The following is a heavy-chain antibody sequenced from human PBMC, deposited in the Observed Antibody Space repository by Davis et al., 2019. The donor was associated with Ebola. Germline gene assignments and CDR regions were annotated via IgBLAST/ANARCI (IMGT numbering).Heavy chain of an antibody. CDR2: IKQDESEK. J-gene: IGHJ4*02. Sequence: GESLKISCAASGFTFSSYFMSWVRQAPGKGLEWVANIKQDESEKYYVDSVKGRFSISRDNAKNSLYLQMNSLRAEDTAVYYCARVGGYGGFDYWGQGTLVTVSS. CDR1: GFTFSSYF. D-gene: IGHD5-12*01. V-gene: IGHV3-7*01. CDR3: ARVGGYGGFDY.